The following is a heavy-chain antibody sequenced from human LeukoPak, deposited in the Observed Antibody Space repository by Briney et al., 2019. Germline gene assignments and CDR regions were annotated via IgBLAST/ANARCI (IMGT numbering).Heavy chain of an antibody. CDR2: IYYSGST. Sequence: SEILSLTCTVSGGSISSYYWSWIRQPPGKGLEWIGYIYYSGSTNYNPSLKSRVTISVDTSKNQFSLKLSSVTAADTAEYYCARGPRYSSSWYDYWGQGTLVTVSS. CDR3: ARGPRYSSSWYDY. CDR1: GGSISSYY. V-gene: IGHV4-59*01. J-gene: IGHJ4*02. D-gene: IGHD6-13*01.